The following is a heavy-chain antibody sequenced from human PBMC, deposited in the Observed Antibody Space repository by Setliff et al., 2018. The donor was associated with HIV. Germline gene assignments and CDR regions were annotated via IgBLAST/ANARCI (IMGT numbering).Heavy chain of an antibody. CDR1: GYTFTSYG. Sequence: GASVKVSCKTSGYTFTSYGISWVRQAPGQGLEWMGWISTYIDKTNYAQNFQGRVTLTADTSTNTAYMELSSLRSEDTAVYYCARGAYPREFYFDSWGQGMLVTVSS. CDR3: ARGAYPREFYFDS. V-gene: IGHV1-18*01. D-gene: IGHD2-21*01. CDR2: ISTYIDKT. J-gene: IGHJ4*02.